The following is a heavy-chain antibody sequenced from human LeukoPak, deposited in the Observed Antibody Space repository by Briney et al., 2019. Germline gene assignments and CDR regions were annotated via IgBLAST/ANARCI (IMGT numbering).Heavy chain of an antibody. CDR1: GSTFSSYS. J-gene: IGHJ3*02. Sequence: GGSLRLSCAASGSTFSSYSMNWVRQAPGKGLEWVSSISSSSSYIYYTDSVKGRFTISRDNAKNSLYLQMNSLRAEDTAVYYCARVRRPGYCSSTSCLPAFDIWGQGTMVTVSS. D-gene: IGHD2-2*01. CDR2: ISSSSSYI. V-gene: IGHV3-21*01. CDR3: ARVRRPGYCSSTSCLPAFDI.